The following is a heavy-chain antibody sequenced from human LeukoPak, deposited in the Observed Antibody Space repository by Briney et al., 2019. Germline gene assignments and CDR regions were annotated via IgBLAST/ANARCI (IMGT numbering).Heavy chain of an antibody. D-gene: IGHD3-10*01. CDR3: AKPIGSGSYYNGDYYYGMDV. J-gene: IGHJ6*02. CDR1: GFTFSSYG. V-gene: IGHV3-30*18. Sequence: PGRSLRLSCAASGFTFSSYGMHWVRQAPGKGLEWVAVISYDGSNKYYADSVKGRFTISRDNSKNTLYLQMNSLRAEDTAVYYCAKPIGSGSYYNGDYYYGMDVWGQGTTVTVSS. CDR2: ISYDGSNK.